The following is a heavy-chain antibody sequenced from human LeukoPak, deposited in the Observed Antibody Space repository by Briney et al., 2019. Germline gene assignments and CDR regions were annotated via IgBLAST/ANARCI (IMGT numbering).Heavy chain of an antibody. CDR3: ARPMVRGVKGYYYGMGV. CDR2: ISGEGGST. CDR1: GFTFDDYA. J-gene: IGHJ6*02. Sequence: PGGSLRLSCAASGFTFDDYAMHWVRQAPGKGLEWVSLISGEGGSTYYADSVKGRFTISRNNSKNSLYLQMNSLRTEDTALYYCARPMVRGVKGYYYGMGVWGQGTTVTVSS. V-gene: IGHV3-43*02. D-gene: IGHD3-10*01.